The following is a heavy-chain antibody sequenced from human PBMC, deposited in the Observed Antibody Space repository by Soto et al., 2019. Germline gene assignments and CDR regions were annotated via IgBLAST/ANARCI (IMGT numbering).Heavy chain of an antibody. CDR1: GGTLSSYA. CDR2: IIPIFGTA. Sequence: SVKVSCKASGGTLSSYAISWVRQAPGQGLEWMGGIIPIFGTANYAQKFQGRVTITADESTSTAYMELSSLRSEDTAVYYCARPTAPLKGLGYYYGMEVWGQGATVTVSS. D-gene: IGHD3-22*01. J-gene: IGHJ6*02. CDR3: ARPTAPLKGLGYYYGMEV. V-gene: IGHV1-69*13.